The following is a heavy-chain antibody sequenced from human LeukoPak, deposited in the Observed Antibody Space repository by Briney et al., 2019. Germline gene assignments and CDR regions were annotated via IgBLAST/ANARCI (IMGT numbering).Heavy chain of an antibody. Sequence: SETLSLTCTVSGGSISSYCWSWIRQPAGKGLEWIGRIYTSGSTNYNPSLKSRVTMSVDTSKNQFSLKLSSVTAADTAVYYCAREKPYCSSTSCTDWFDPWGQGTLVTVSS. CDR1: GGSISSYC. J-gene: IGHJ5*02. CDR2: IYTSGST. D-gene: IGHD2-2*01. CDR3: AREKPYCSSTSCTDWFDP. V-gene: IGHV4-4*07.